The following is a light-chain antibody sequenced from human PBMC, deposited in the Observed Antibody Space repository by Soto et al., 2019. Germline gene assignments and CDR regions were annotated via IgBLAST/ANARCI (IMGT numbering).Light chain of an antibody. Sequence: DIQVTQSPSSVSASVGDRVTITCRASQDISHYLAWYQQRPGKAPNLLIYAASGLQTGVPSRFSGSGSGTDFTLSISSLQPEDFATYYCQQTSSAPFTFGPGTKVDIK. CDR1: QDISHY. CDR2: AAS. CDR3: QQTSSAPFT. J-gene: IGKJ3*01. V-gene: IGKV1-12*01.